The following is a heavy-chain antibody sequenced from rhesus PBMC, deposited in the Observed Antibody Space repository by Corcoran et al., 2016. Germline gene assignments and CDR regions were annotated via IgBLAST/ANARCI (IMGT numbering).Heavy chain of an antibody. CDR2: IYGSTTIP. D-gene: IGHD1-44*02. CDR1: GGSISDSYR. CDR3: ARDWATSYFDY. Sequence: QVQLQESGPGVVKPSENLSITCAGSGGSISDSYRWSWFRPPPGKGLEGFGYIYGSTTIPNYNPSLKSRVTMSKDTAKNQFALKLSSVTAADTAVYYCARDWATSYFDYWGQGVLVTVSS. J-gene: IGHJ4*01. V-gene: IGHV4S10*01.